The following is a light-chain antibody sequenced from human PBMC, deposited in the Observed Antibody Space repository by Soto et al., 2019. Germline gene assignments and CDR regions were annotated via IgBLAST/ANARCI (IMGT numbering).Light chain of an antibody. Sequence: DIQMTQSPSTLSASVGDRVTITCRASQSIDKWLAWYQQKPGKAPKLLIYKASILQSGVPSRFSGSGSGTEFTLPSSSLQPDDVGSYFCQQYNRFSWTFGQGTKVEIK. CDR1: QSIDKW. CDR3: QQYNRFSWT. J-gene: IGKJ1*01. CDR2: KAS. V-gene: IGKV1-5*03.